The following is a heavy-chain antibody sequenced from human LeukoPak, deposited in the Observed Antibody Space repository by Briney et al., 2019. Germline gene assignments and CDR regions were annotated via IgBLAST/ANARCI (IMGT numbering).Heavy chain of an antibody. J-gene: IGHJ2*01. D-gene: IGHD2-2*01. CDR3: ARGSKPAATIGPWYFDL. CDR1: GFTFSSYS. V-gene: IGHV3-21*01. Sequence: GGSLRLSCAASGFTFSSYSMNWVRQAPGKGLEWVSSISSSSSYIYYADSVKGRFTISRDNAKNSLYLQMNSLRAEDTAVYYCARGSKPAATIGPWYFDLWGRGTLVTVSS. CDR2: ISSSSSYI.